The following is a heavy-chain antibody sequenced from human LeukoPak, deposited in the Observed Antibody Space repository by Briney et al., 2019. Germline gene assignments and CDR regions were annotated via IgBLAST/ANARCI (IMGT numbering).Heavy chain of an antibody. V-gene: IGHV4-4*07. Sequence: SETLSLTCAVYGGSFSGYYWRWIRQPPGEGQEWIGRIYTSGSTHSTTSLKSRVTLSVDTSKQQFSLKLSSVSAADTAVYYCARDISVVVTAPSRDAFEICGQGTKVTASP. CDR3: ARDISVVVTAPSRDAFEI. CDR2: IYTSGST. CDR1: GGSFSGYY. J-gene: IGHJ3*02. D-gene: IGHD2-21*02.